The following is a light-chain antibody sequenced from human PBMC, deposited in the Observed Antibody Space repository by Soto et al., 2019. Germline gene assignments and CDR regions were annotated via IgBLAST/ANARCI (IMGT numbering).Light chain of an antibody. CDR2: GAS. V-gene: IGKV3-20*01. CDR1: QSVSSSY. J-gene: IGKJ4*01. Sequence: EIVLTQSPATLSLSPGKKATLSCRASQSVSSSYLAWYQQNPGQAPRLLIYGASSRATGIPDRFSGSGSGTDFTLTISRLEPEDFAVYYCQQYVSSPLTFGGGTKVDI. CDR3: QQYVSSPLT.